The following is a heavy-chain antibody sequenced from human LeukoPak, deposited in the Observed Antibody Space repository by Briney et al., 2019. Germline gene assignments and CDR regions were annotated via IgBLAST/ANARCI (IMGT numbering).Heavy chain of an antibody. J-gene: IGHJ6*03. D-gene: IGHD2-15*01. CDR2: MNPNSGNT. Sequence: ASVKVSCKASGYTFTSYDINWVRQATGQGLEWMGWMNPNSGNTGYAQKFQGRVTMTRNTSISTAYMELSSLRSEDTAVYYCARGQPLGGVVAANYYYMDVWGKGTTVTISS. CDR3: ARGQPLGGVVAANYYYMDV. V-gene: IGHV1-8*01. CDR1: GYTFTSYD.